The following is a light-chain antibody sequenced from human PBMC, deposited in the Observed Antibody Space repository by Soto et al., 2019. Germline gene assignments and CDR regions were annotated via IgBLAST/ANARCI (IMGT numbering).Light chain of an antibody. CDR3: LQHNSYPFT. Sequence: DIQMNQSPSSLSASVGDRVTITCRASQGIRIDLGWFQQIPGKAPKRLIYAASTLQSGVPSRFNDSGSGKEFTLTSSSLQPEDFATYYCLQHNSYPFTFGQGTKRETK. CDR2: AAS. CDR1: QGIRID. V-gene: IGKV1-17*01. J-gene: IGKJ2*01.